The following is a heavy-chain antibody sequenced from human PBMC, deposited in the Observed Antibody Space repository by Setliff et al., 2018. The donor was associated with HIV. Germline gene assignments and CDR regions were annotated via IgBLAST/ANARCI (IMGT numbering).Heavy chain of an antibody. CDR2: LHLSGDT. Sequence: PSETLSLTCTVSGDSINSGTYYWSWIRQPAGKGLEWIGRLHLSGDTNYNPSLKSRVTISVDTSKTQFSLKLSSVTAADTAVYYCARGYSNVWPPIYNWFDPWGQGTLVTVSS. V-gene: IGHV4-61*02. CDR1: GDSINSGTYY. CDR3: ARGYSNVWPPIYNWFDP. J-gene: IGHJ5*02. D-gene: IGHD6-19*01.